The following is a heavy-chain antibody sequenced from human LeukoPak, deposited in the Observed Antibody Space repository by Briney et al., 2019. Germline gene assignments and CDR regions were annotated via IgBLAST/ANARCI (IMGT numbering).Heavy chain of an antibody. CDR3: ARGAGVFDY. Sequence: PGPSLRLSLLQSALTVSSYWISSVRQPPGKGMEWVANLQQDGTDTYYLYSVKARFTISREKAKNSLYLQMNSLRAEHTVADFCARGAGVFDYWGQGRLVTV. J-gene: IGHJ4*02. CDR2: LQQDGTDT. D-gene: IGHD3-10*01. CDR1: ALTVSSYW. V-gene: IGHV3-7*01.